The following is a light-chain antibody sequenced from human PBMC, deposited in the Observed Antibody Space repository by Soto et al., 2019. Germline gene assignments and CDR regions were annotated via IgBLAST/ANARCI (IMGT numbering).Light chain of an antibody. CDR2: GAS. CDR1: QSVSSSY. CDR3: QQYGSSPEYT. Sequence: EIVLTQSPGTLSLSPGERATLSCRASQSVSSSYLAWYQQKPGQAPRLLIYGASSRATGIPDRFRGSGSGTDFTLTISILEPEDFAVYYCQQYGSSPEYTFGQGTKLEIK. J-gene: IGKJ2*01. V-gene: IGKV3-20*01.